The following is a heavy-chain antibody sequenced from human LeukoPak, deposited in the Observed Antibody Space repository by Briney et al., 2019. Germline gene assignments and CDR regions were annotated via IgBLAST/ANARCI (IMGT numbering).Heavy chain of an antibody. CDR1: GFTFSSYS. Sequence: GGSLRLSCAASGFTFSSYSMNWVRQAPGKGLEWVSYISSSSSTIYYADSVKGRFTISRDNAKNSLYLQMNSLRAEDTAVYYCARDPYQLLSWSGWFDPWGQGTLVTVSS. D-gene: IGHD2-2*01. CDR2: ISSSSSTI. CDR3: ARDPYQLLSWSGWFDP. V-gene: IGHV3-48*01. J-gene: IGHJ5*02.